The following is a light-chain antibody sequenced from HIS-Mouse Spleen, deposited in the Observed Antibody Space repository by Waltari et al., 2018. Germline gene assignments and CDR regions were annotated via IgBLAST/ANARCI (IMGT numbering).Light chain of an antibody. CDR3: QQYYSTPYT. CDR2: GAS. V-gene: IGKV3-20*01. J-gene: IGKJ2*01. CDR1: QSVSSSY. Sequence: EIVLTQSPGTLSLSPGERATLSCRASQSVSSSYLAWYQQKPGQAPRLLSYGASSRATGIPDRFSGSGSGTDFTLTISSLQAEDVAVYYCQQYYSTPYTFGQGTKLEIK.